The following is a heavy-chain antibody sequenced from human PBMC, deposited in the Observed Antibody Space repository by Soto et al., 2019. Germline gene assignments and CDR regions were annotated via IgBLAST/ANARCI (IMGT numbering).Heavy chain of an antibody. D-gene: IGHD4-17*01. V-gene: IGHV1-69*13. CDR2: VIPVFNTS. J-gene: IGHJ4*03. Sequence: ASVKVSCKTSGVAFGRYSVSWVRQAPGQGLEWIGGVIPVFNTSNYSLKFQGRVAIFADVSTSTVFMELRSLRSEDTALYYCARGDEMTAVTIFEYWGQGTTVTVSS. CDR3: ARGDEMTAVTIFEY. CDR1: GVAFGRYS.